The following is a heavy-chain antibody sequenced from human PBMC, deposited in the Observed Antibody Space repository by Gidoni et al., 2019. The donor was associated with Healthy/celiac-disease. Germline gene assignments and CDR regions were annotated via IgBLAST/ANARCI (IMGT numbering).Heavy chain of an antibody. D-gene: IGHD4-17*01. CDR1: GFTFSSYA. V-gene: IGHV3-30-3*01. CDR3: ARVTTVTTYAFDI. CDR2: IAYDGSNQ. Sequence: QVQLVVSGGGVVQPGRTRRLACEAWGFTFSSYAVHWFRLAPGQGLEWVAVIAYDGSNQNYADSVKGQFTISRDNSKNTLYLQMNSLSAYDTAVYYCARVTTVTTYAFDIWGQGTMVTVSS. J-gene: IGHJ3*02.